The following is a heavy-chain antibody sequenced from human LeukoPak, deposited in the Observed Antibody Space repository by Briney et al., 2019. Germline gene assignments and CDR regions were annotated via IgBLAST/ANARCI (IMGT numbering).Heavy chain of an antibody. D-gene: IGHD6-19*01. CDR3: ARGSGSGWPLDR. V-gene: IGHV3-53*01. CDR2: MYAGGTT. J-gene: IGHJ5*02. CDR1: LAIVSRNF. Sequence: GSVRHSPAASLAIVSRNFMSWVRPARRKGLQWVAIMYAGGTTDYSDSVRGRFHISRDSSNNTLSLQINSLRAEDTAVYYCARGSGSGWPLDRWGQGALVTVSS.